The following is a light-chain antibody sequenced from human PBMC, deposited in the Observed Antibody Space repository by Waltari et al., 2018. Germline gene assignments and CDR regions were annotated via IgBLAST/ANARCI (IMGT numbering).Light chain of an antibody. CDR2: ETY. CDR3: QKYESLPAT. V-gene: IGKV3-20*01. CDR1: QSVGKY. Sequence: EIVLTQSPGTLSLSPGERATLSCRASQSVGKYLAWYQQKPDQAPRLLIYETYRRATGTPDRFSGSGSGTDFSLTISRLEPEDFAVYYCQKYESLPATFGQGTTVEIK. J-gene: IGKJ1*01.